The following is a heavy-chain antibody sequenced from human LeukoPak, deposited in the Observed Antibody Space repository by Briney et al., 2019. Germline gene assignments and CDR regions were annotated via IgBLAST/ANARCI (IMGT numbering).Heavy chain of an antibody. V-gene: IGHV3-74*01. CDR1: GFTFSSYW. J-gene: IGHJ6*04. CDR2: INSDGSST. CDR3: ARLSGYYYYYGMDV. Sequence: PGGSLRLSCAASGFTFSSYWMHWVRQAPGKGLVWVSRINSDGSSTSYADSVKGRITISRDNAKNTLYLQMNSLRAEDTAVYYCARLSGYYYYYGMDVWGKGTTVTVSS. D-gene: IGHD5-12*01.